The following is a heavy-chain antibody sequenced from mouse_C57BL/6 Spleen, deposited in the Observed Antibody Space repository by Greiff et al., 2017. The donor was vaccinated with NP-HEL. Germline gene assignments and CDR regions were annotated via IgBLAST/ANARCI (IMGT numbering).Heavy chain of an antibody. CDR1: GFTFSSYG. CDR3: ARHDGRFDY. Sequence: EVKLMESGGDLVKPGGSLKLSCAASGFTFSSYGLSWVRQTPDKRLEWVATISSGGSYTYYPDSVKGRFPISRDNAKNTLYLQMSSLKSEDTAVYYCARHDGRFDYWGQGTTLTVSS. CDR2: ISSGGSYT. J-gene: IGHJ2*01. V-gene: IGHV5-6*01. D-gene: IGHD1-1*01.